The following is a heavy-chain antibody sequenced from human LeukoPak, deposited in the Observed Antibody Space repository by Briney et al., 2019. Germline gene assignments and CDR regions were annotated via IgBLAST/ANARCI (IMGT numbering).Heavy chain of an antibody. D-gene: IGHD1-20*01. CDR3: ARGSSGLTGTTLNWFDP. Sequence: SETLSLTCTVSGGSISSGSYYWSWIRQPPGKGLEWIGEINHSGSTNYNPSLKSRVTISVDTSKNQFSLKLSSVTAVDTAVYYCARGSSGLTGTTLNWFDPWGQGTLVTVSS. J-gene: IGHJ5*02. V-gene: IGHV4-39*07. CDR1: GGSISSGSYY. CDR2: INHSGST.